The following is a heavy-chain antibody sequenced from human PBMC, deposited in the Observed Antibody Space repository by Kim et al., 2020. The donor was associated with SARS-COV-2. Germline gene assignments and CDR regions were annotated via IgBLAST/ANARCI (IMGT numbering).Heavy chain of an antibody. J-gene: IGHJ4*02. CDR1: GYSFTSYW. CDR2: IYPGDSDT. V-gene: IGHV5-51*01. CDR3: ARLSYDFWSGYYCDY. D-gene: IGHD3-3*01. Sequence: GESLKISCKGSGYSFTSYWIGWVRQMPGKGLEWMGIIYPGDSDTRYSPSFQGQVTISADKSISTAYLQWSSLKASDTAMYYCARLSYDFWSGYYCDYWGQGTLVTVSS.